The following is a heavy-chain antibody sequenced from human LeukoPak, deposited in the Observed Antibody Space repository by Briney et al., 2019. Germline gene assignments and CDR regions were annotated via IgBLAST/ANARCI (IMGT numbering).Heavy chain of an antibody. D-gene: IGHD3-3*01. CDR3: ARDIPPPPSDFWSGYEKPPKSDGMDV. V-gene: IGHV3-9*01. CDR1: GFTFDDYA. CDR2: ISWNSGSI. J-gene: IGHJ6*02. Sequence: PGGSLRLSCAASGFTFDDYAMHWVRQAPGKGLEWVSGISWNSGSIGYADSVKGRFTISRDNAKNSLYLQMNSLRAEDTAVYYCARDIPPPPSDFWSGYEKPPKSDGMDVWGQGTTVTVSS.